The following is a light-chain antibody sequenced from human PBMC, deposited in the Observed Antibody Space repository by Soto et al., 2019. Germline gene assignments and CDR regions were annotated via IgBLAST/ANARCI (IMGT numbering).Light chain of an antibody. CDR2: DDD. J-gene: IGLJ1*01. CDR3: GSWDSSLSAYV. Sequence: QSVLTQPPSVSAAPGQRVTISCSGSSSNIGGNSVSWYQQLPGTAPKLLIYDDDKRPSGIPGRFSGSKSGTPATLGITGFQTGDEADHYCGSWDSSLSAYVFGTGTKVTVL. CDR1: SSNIGGNS. V-gene: IGLV1-51*01.